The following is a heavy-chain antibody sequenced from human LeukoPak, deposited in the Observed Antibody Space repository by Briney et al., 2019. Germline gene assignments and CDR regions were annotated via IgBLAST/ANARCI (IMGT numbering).Heavy chain of an antibody. CDR3: ARADRYGTTWYGRVDY. V-gene: IGHV3-23*01. J-gene: IGHJ4*02. CDR2: IRSTGGTT. Sequence: ETLSLTCSVSGGSISNYLWSWVRQAPGKGLESVSDIRSTGGTTAYADSVKGRFTISRDNSRNTLYLQMNSLRAEDTAVYYCARADRYGTTWYGRVDYWGQGTLVTVSS. D-gene: IGHD6-13*01. CDR1: GGSISNYL.